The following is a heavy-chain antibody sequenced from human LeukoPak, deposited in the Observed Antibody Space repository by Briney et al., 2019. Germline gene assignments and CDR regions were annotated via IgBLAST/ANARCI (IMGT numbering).Heavy chain of an antibody. CDR2: ARSEVNSYTT. J-gene: IGHJ4*02. D-gene: IGHD5-24*01. Sequence: GGSLRLSCAASGFIFSDHYMDWVRQAPGKGLEWVGRARSEVNSYTTEYAASVQGRFTISRDDSKNSLYLQLNSLKTEDTAVYYCARSGPQLPLEHWGQGTLITVSS. CDR1: GFIFSDHY. V-gene: IGHV3-72*01. CDR3: ARSGPQLPLEH.